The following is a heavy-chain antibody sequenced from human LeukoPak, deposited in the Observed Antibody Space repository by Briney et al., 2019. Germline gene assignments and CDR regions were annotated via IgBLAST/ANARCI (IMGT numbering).Heavy chain of an antibody. J-gene: IGHJ2*01. V-gene: IGHV3-74*01. CDR2: LNTDGRDT. CDR1: GFTFSAYL. CDR3: ARSEAVAWSFDL. Sequence: GGSLRLSCAASGFTFSAYLMHWVRQAPGKGLVWVSRLNTDGRDTRYADSVQGRFTISRDNAKNTLYLQMNSLRAEDTAVYYCARSEAVAWSFDLWGRGTLVTVSS. D-gene: IGHD6-19*01.